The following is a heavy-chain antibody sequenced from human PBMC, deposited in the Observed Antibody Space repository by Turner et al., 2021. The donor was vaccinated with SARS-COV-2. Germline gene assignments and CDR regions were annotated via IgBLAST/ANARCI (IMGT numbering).Heavy chain of an antibody. CDR1: GGSISSSSYY. D-gene: IGHD4-4*01. Sequence: QLQLQESGPELVKPSETLSLTCSVSGGSISSSSYYWGWIRQPPGKGPEWIGSVYYRGNTYYNPSIESRVTISVDTSNNQFSLKLNSVTAADTAVYYCARVKSTVTTYYYYYMDVWGKGTTVTVSS. V-gene: IGHV4-39*01. J-gene: IGHJ6*03. CDR3: ARVKSTVTTYYYYYMDV. CDR2: VYYRGNT.